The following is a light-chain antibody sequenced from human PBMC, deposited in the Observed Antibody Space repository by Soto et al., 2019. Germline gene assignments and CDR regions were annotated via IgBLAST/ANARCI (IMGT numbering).Light chain of an antibody. Sequence: AIQMTQSPSSLSASVGDRVTITCRASQGIRNDLGWYQQKPGKAPKLLIFAASSLQSGVPSRFSDSGSGTDFTLTISSLQPEDFATYYCLQDYNDPRTFGQGTKVEIK. V-gene: IGKV1-6*01. J-gene: IGKJ1*01. CDR1: QGIRND. CDR3: LQDYNDPRT. CDR2: AAS.